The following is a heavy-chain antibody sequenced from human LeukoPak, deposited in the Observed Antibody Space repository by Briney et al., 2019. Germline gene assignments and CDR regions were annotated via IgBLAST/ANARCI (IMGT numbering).Heavy chain of an antibody. V-gene: IGHV1-2*02. Sequence: ASVKVSCKASGYTFTGYYMHWVRQAPGQGLEWMGWINPNSGGTNYAQTFQGRVTMTRDTSISTAYMELSRLRSDDTAVYYCARPGPTDIVVVPAAYYYYYGMDVWGQGTTVTVSS. CDR1: GYTFTGYY. D-gene: IGHD2-2*01. CDR2: INPNSGGT. J-gene: IGHJ6*02. CDR3: ARPGPTDIVVVPAAYYYYYGMDV.